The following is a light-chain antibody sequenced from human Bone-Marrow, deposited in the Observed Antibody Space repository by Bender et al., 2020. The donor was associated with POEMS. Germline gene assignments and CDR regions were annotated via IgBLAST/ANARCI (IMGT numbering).Light chain of an antibody. V-gene: IGLV1-44*01. CDR2: NNS. CDR1: SSKFGSYP. Sequence: QSVLTQPPSASGTPGQRVTISCSGSSSKFGSYPVNWYQQLPGAAPKLVIFNNSKRPSGVPDRFSGSNSGTSASLASSGLLSGDEADFYCATWDDSLNGWVFGGGTKLTVL. J-gene: IGLJ3*02. CDR3: ATWDDSLNGWV.